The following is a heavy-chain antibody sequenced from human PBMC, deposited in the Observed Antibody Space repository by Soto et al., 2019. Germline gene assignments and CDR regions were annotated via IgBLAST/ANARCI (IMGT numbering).Heavy chain of an antibody. V-gene: IGHV3-33*05. CDR3: ARWGTTGGLDV. CDR2: TSYDGSNN. J-gene: IGHJ4*02. D-gene: IGHD3-16*01. CDR1: GFTFRSYV. Sequence: QVQLVESGGGVVQPGTSLRLSCVGSGFTFRSYVIHWVRQAPGKGLEWVALTSYDGSNNFYGDSVKGRFTISRHNSRNTVELQMDSLRFEDTAVYYCARWGTTGGLDVWGQGTLVSVSS.